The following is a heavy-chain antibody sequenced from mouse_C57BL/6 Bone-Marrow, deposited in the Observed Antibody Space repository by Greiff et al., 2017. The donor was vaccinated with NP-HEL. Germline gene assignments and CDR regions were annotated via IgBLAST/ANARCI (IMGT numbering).Heavy chain of an antibody. V-gene: IGHV14-4*01. Sequence: VQLKQSGAELVRPGASVKLSCTASGFNIKDDYMHWVKQRPEQGLEWIGWIDPENGDTEYASKFQGKATITADTSSNTAYLQLSSLTSEDTAVYYCTTEDYVAMDYWGQGTSVTVSS. CDR1: GFNIKDDY. CDR2: IDPENGDT. CDR3: TTEDYVAMDY. J-gene: IGHJ4*01.